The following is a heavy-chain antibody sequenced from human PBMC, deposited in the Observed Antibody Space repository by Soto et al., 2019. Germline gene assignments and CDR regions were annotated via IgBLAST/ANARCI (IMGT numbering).Heavy chain of an antibody. CDR2: ITTYNGDT. D-gene: IGHD2-15*01. Sequence: ALVQVCCEASGYSVTGYGINWVRHAPGQGLQCLGRITTYNGDTNYGQNFQASVTMTTDTSTSTTYMQLRILISDDTAVHFRARGRGYGVIPVVDVAVHVWGQ. CDR3: ARGRGYGVIPVVDVAVHV. J-gene: IGHJ6*02. V-gene: IGHV1-18*04. CDR1: GYSVTGYG.